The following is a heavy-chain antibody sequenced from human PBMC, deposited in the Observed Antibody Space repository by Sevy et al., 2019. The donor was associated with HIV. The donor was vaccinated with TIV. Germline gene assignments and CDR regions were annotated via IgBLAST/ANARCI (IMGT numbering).Heavy chain of an antibody. D-gene: IGHD4-17*01. CDR3: AKLPSGDPELSY. CDR2: ISYDGSNK. V-gene: IGHV3-30*18. CDR1: GFTFSSYG. J-gene: IGHJ4*02. Sequence: GGSLRLSCAASGFTFSSYGMHWVRQAPGKGLEWVAVISYDGSNKYYADSVKGRFTISRDNSKNTLYLQMNSLRAEDTAVYYCAKLPSGDPELSYWGQGTLVTVSS.